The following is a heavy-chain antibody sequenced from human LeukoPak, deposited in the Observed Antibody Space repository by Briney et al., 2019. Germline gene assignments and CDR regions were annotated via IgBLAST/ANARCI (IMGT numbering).Heavy chain of an antibody. J-gene: IGHJ4*02. CDR3: ARLPQRYGDYVGRFTDY. CDR2: IWYDGSNK. CDR1: GFTFSSYG. D-gene: IGHD4-17*01. Sequence: GGSLRLSCAASGFTFSSYGMHWVRQAPGKGLEWVAVIWYDGSNKYYADSVKGRYTISRDNSKNTLYLQMNSLRAEDTAVYYCARLPQRYGDYVGRFTDYWGQGTLVTVSS. V-gene: IGHV3-33*01.